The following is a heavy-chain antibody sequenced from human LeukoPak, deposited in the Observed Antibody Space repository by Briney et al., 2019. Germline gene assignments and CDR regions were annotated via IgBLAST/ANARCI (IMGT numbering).Heavy chain of an antibody. CDR1: GGSISSGSNY. CDR3: AGDSSGWNWYFDL. Sequence: SQTLSLTCTVSGGSISSGSNYWSWIRQPAGKGLEWIGRVYTSGSTNYNPSLKSRVTISVDTSKNQFSLKLSSVTAADTAVYYCAGDSSGWNWYFDLWGRGTLVTVSS. D-gene: IGHD6-19*01. J-gene: IGHJ2*01. V-gene: IGHV4-61*02. CDR2: VYTSGST.